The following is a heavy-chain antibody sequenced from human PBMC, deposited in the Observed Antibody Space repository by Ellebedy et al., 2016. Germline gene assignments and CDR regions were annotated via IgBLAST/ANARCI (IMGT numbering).Heavy chain of an antibody. CDR1: GYTLTELS. CDR3: ATDLRYDYVWGSSANY. Sequence: ASVKVSXXVSGYTLTELSMHWVRQAPGKGLEWMGGFDPEDGETIYAQKFQGRVTMTEDTSTDTAYMELSSLRSEDTAVYYCATDLRYDYVWGSSANYWGQGTLVTVSS. V-gene: IGHV1-24*01. J-gene: IGHJ4*02. CDR2: FDPEDGET. D-gene: IGHD3-16*01.